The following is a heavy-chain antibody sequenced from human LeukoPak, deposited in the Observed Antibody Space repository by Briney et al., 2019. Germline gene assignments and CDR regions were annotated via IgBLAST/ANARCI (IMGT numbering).Heavy chain of an antibody. CDR2: INPNGGGT. CDR1: GHTFTGYY. D-gene: IGHD6-19*01. J-gene: IGHJ4*02. CDR3: ARENNSGWYRKAAFDY. Sequence: ASVKVSCKASGHTFTGYYMHWVRQAPGQGLEWMGWINPNGGGTNYAQKFQGRVTLTRDTSISTAYMEVSRLESDDTAVYYCARENNSGWYRKAAFDYWGQGTLVTVTS. V-gene: IGHV1-2*02.